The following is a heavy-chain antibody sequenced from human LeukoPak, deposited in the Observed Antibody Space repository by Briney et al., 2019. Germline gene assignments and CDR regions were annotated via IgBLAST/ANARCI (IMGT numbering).Heavy chain of an antibody. CDR2: IYHSGST. CDR3: ARGIAAATPGYYFDY. J-gene: IGHJ4*02. Sequence: PSETLSLTCAVSGGSLSSGGYSWRWLRQPPGTGLEWIGYIYHSGSTYYNPSLKSRVTISVDRSKNQFSLKLSSVTAADTAVYYCARGIAAATPGYYFDYWGQGTLVTVSS. CDR1: GGSLSSGGYS. V-gene: IGHV4-30-2*01. D-gene: IGHD6-13*01.